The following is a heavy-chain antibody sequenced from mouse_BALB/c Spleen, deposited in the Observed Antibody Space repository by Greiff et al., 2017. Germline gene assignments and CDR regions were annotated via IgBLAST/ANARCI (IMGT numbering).Heavy chain of an antibody. J-gene: IGHJ4*01. D-gene: IGHD2-2*01. CDR2: ISYSGST. Sequence: VQLKQSGPGLVKPSQSLSLTCTVTGYSITSDYAWNWIRQFPGNKLEWMGYISYSGSTSYNPSLKSRISITRDTSKNQFFLQLNSVTTEDTATYYCARFYGYDVEAMDYWGQGTSVTVSS. CDR3: ARFYGYDVEAMDY. V-gene: IGHV3-2*02. CDR1: GYSITSDYA.